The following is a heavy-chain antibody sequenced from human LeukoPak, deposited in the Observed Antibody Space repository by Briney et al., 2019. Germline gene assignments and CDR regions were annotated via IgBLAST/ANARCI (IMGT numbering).Heavy chain of an antibody. Sequence: GGSLRLSCAASGFTFSSYWMSWGRHAPGKGLECVANIKQDGSEKYYVDSVKGRFTISRDNAKNSLYLQMNSLRAEDTAVYYCARERPISGSYYDYWGQGTLVTVSS. CDR3: ARERPISGSYYDY. V-gene: IGHV3-7*01. CDR2: IKQDGSEK. CDR1: GFTFSSYW. J-gene: IGHJ4*02. D-gene: IGHD1-26*01.